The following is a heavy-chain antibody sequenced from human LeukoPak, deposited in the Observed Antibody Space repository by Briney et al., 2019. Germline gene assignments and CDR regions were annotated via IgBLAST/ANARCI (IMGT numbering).Heavy chain of an antibody. Sequence: GGSLRLSCAASGFIFRGYEMNWVRQPPGKGLEWVSYISAYDSTVYYADSVKGRFTISRDNDNNSLHLQMNSLRAEDTAVYYCARETNWRVFDPWGQGTLVTVSS. J-gene: IGHJ5*02. V-gene: IGHV3-48*03. CDR3: ARETNWRVFDP. D-gene: IGHD1-20*01. CDR1: GFIFRGYE. CDR2: ISAYDSTV.